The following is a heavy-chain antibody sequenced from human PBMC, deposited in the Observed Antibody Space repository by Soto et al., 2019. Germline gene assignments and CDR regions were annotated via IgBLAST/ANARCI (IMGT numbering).Heavy chain of an antibody. CDR1: GGTFSSYA. CDR3: ARDRGSGSYYGYFDY. CDR2: IIPIFGTA. D-gene: IGHD1-26*01. V-gene: IGHV1-69*13. Sequence: GASVKVSCKASGGTFSSYAISWVRQAPGQGLEWMGGIIPIFGTANYAQKFQGRVTITADESTSTAYMELSSLRSEDTAVYYCARDRGSGSYYGYFDYWGQGTLVTVSS. J-gene: IGHJ4*02.